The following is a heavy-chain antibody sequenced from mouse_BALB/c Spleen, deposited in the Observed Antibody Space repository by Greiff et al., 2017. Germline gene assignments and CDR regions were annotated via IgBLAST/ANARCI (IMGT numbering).Heavy chain of an antibody. CDR3: ARYGKEGEYYFDY. V-gene: IGHV5-17*02. D-gene: IGHD2-1*01. Sequence: EVKLEESGGGLVQPGGSRKLSCAASGFTFSSFGMHWVRQAPEKGLEWVAYISSGSSTIYYADTVKGRFTISRDNPKNTLFLQMTSLRSEDTAMYYCARYGKEGEYYFDYWGQGTTLTVSS. CDR1: GFTFSSFG. J-gene: IGHJ2*01. CDR2: ISSGSSTI.